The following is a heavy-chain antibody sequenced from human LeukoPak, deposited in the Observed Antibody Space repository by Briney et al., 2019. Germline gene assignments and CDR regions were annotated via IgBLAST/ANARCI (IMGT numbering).Heavy chain of an antibody. V-gene: IGHV3-21*01. J-gene: IGHJ4*02. CDR3: AMMSLTPFDY. CDR2: ISSSSSYI. CDR1: GFTFSSYS. Sequence: GGSLRLSCAASGFTFSSYSMNWVRQAPGKGLEWLSSISSSSSYIYYADSVKGRFTISRDNAKNSLYLQMNSLRAEDTAVYYCAMMSLTPFDYWGQGTLVTVSS.